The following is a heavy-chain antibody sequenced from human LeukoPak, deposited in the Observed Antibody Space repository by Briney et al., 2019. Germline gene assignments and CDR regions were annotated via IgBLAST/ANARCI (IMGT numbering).Heavy chain of an antibody. D-gene: IGHD2-2*02. CDR1: GGTFSSYT. J-gene: IGHJ4*02. V-gene: IGHV1-69*02. Sequence: AASVKVSCKASGGTFSSYTISWVRQAPGQGLEWMGRIIPILGIANYAQKFQGRVTITADKSTSTAYMELSSLRSEDTAVYYCASDPGYCSSTSCYTRLGYWGQGTLVTVSS. CDR3: ASDPGYCSSTSCYTRLGY. CDR2: IIPILGIA.